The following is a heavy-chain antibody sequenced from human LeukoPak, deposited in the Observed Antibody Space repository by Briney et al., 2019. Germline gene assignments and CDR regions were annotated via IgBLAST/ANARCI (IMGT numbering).Heavy chain of an antibody. V-gene: IGHV1-18*01. Sequence: ASVKVSCKASGYTFTSYGVSWVRQAPGQGLEWMGWISAYNGNTNYAQKLQGRVTMTTDTSTSTAYMELRSLRSDDTAVYYCARILWFGEPNWFDPWGQGTLVTVSS. D-gene: IGHD3-10*01. CDR2: ISAYNGNT. J-gene: IGHJ5*02. CDR3: ARILWFGEPNWFDP. CDR1: GYTFTSYG.